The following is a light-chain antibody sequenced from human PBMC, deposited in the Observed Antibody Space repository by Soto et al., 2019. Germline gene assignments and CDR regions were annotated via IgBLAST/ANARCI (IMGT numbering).Light chain of an antibody. J-gene: IGKJ1*01. V-gene: IGKV3-20*01. CDR3: QQYGSSPST. CDR1: QSVSSNY. Sequence: EVVLTQSPATLSLSPGGRATLSCRASQSVSSNYITWYQQKPGQAPRRLIFGASSRATGIPDRFSGSGSGTDFTLTISRLEPEDFAVYYCQQYGSSPSTFGQGTKVDIK. CDR2: GAS.